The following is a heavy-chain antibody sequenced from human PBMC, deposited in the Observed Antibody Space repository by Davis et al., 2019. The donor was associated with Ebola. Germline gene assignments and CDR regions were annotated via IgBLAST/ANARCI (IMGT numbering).Heavy chain of an antibody. D-gene: IGHD4-17*01. V-gene: IGHV3-15*01. J-gene: IGHJ2*01. Sequence: GGSLRLSCVASGFTLNNAWMSWVRQAPGKGLAWVGRIKSKTDGGTTDYAAPVKGRFAMSRDDSKNTLYLQMNSLKIEDTAVYYCTTLSTVTTMYFDLWGRGTLVTVSS. CDR3: TTLSTVTTMYFDL. CDR2: IKSKTDGGTT. CDR1: GFTLNNAW.